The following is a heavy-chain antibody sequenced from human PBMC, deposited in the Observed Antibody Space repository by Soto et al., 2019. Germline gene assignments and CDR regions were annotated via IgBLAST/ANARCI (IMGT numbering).Heavy chain of an antibody. D-gene: IGHD4-17*01. V-gene: IGHV1-69*06. CDR3: ERAWVGELTSYYYYGMDV. Sequence: QVQLVQSGAEVKKPGSSVKVSCKASGGTFSSYAISWVRQAPGQGLEWMGGIIPIFGTANYAQKFQGRVPITADKSTRTAYMELSSLRSEDTAVYYWERAWVGELTSYYYYGMDVWGQGTTVTVSS. J-gene: IGHJ6*02. CDR2: IIPIFGTA. CDR1: GGTFSSYA.